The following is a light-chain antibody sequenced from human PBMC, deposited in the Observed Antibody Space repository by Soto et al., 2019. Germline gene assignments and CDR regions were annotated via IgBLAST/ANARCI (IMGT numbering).Light chain of an antibody. CDR2: GAS. CDR3: QQAHSFPLT. J-gene: IGKJ4*01. V-gene: IGKV1D-12*01. CDR1: QDISIL. Sequence: VQMTQAPSSVSACIGETGTITCRASQDISILLAWYQQKPGRAPKLLIYGASTLESWVPSRFSGRGSGTDFTLTISSLQPEDFATYFCQQAHSFPLTFGGGTKVDI.